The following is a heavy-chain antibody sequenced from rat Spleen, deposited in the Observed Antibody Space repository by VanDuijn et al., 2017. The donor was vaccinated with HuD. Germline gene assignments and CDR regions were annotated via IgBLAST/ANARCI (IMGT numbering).Heavy chain of an antibody. V-gene: IGHV5S13*01. D-gene: IGHD1-12*02. Sequence: EVQLVESGGGLVQPGRSLKLSCAASGFTFSNYGMHWIRQAPGKGLEWVASITNASGRTYYPDSVKGRFTISRDNAKNTLYLQMDSLRSEDTATYYCARYGSYDNWFAYWGQGTLVTVSS. CDR2: ITNASGRT. CDR3: ARYGSYDNWFAY. CDR1: GFTFSNYG. J-gene: IGHJ3*01.